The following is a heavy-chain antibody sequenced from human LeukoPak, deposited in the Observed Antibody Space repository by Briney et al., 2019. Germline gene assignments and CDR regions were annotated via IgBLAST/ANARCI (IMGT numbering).Heavy chain of an antibody. Sequence: GGSLRLSCAASGFSFSSYGMHWVRQAPGKGLEWVAVISYDGSNKYYADSVKGRFTISRDNSKNTLYVQMNSLRAEDTAVYYCARDLSMVRGVTDYWGQGTLVTVSS. CDR3: ARDLSMVRGVTDY. CDR2: ISYDGSNK. D-gene: IGHD3-10*01. J-gene: IGHJ4*02. V-gene: IGHV3-30*03. CDR1: GFSFSSYG.